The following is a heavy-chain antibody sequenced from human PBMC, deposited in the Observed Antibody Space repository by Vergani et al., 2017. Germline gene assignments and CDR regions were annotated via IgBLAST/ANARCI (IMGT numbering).Heavy chain of an antibody. CDR2: ISGSGGST. J-gene: IGHJ4*02. D-gene: IGHD3-3*01. Sequence: EVQLLESGGGLVQPGGSLRLSCAASGFTFSSYAMSWVRQAPGKGLEWVSAISGSGGSTYYADSVKGRFTISRDNAKNSLYLQMNSLRAEDTAVYYCATYVLRFLEWLPNEFDYWGQGTLVTVSS. V-gene: IGHV3-23*01. CDR3: ATYVLRFLEWLPNEFDY. CDR1: GFTFSSYA.